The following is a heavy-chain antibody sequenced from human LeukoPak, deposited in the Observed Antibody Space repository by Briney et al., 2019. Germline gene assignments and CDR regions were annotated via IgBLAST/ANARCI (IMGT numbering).Heavy chain of an antibody. V-gene: IGHV4-59*08. CDR3: ARHSHRSKLVEFDH. D-gene: IGHD6-6*01. J-gene: IGHJ4*02. CDR2: IYYSGST. Sequence: SETLSLTCTVSGGSISSYYWSWIRQPPGKGLEWIGYIYYSGSTNYNPSLKSRVTISVDTSKNQFSLKLSSVTAADTAVYYCARHSHRSKLVEFDHWGQGTLVTVSS. CDR1: GGSISSYY.